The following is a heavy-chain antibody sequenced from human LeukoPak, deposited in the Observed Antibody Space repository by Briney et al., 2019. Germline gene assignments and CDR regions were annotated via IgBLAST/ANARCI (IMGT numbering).Heavy chain of an antibody. V-gene: IGHV1-69*05. CDR2: IIPIFGTA. Sequence: SVKVSFKASGGTFISYAISWVRQAPGQGLEWMGGIIPIFGTANYAQKFQGRVTITTDESTSTAYMELSSLRSEDTAVYYCARVPRVDDFWSGYYTGSWFDPWGQGTLVTVSS. D-gene: IGHD3-3*01. CDR1: GGTFISYA. J-gene: IGHJ5*02. CDR3: ARVPRVDDFWSGYYTGSWFDP.